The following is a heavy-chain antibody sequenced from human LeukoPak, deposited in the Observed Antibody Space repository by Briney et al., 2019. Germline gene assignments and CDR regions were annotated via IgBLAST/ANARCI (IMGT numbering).Heavy chain of an antibody. J-gene: IGHJ4*02. D-gene: IGHD1-1*01. Sequence: ASVKVSCRTSGYTFTGYYMHWVRQAPGQGLEWMGRINPNSGGTNYAQKFQGRVTMTRDTSITTAYMELSSLRSDDTAVYYCASWDWNPNYYFDYWGQGTLVTVSS. CDR2: INPNSGGT. CDR3: ASWDWNPNYYFDY. CDR1: GYTFTGYY. V-gene: IGHV1-2*06.